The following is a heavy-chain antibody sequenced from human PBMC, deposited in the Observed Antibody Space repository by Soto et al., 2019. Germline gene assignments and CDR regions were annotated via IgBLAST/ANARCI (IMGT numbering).Heavy chain of an antibody. CDR1: GGSISSYY. J-gene: IGHJ4*02. D-gene: IGHD4-17*01. CDR3: ARGVYGDYVDY. CDR2: IYYSGST. Sequence: SEIMYLTSTVSGGSISSYYCSWIRQPPGKGLEWIGYIYYSGSTNYNPSLKSRVTISVDTSKNQFSLKLSSVTAADTAVYYCARGVYGDYVDYWGQGTLVTVSS. V-gene: IGHV4-59*01.